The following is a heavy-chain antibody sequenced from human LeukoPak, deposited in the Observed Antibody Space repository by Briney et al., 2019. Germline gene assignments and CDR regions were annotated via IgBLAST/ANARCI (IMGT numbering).Heavy chain of an antibody. CDR3: AKEGITMIVGKDVDY. CDR1: GFTFSSYW. Sequence: PGGSLRLSCAASGFTFSSYWMSWVRQAPGKGLEWVANIKQDGSEKYYVDSVKGRFTISRDNAKNSLYLQMNSLRAEDTAVYYCAKEGITMIVGKDVDYWGQGTLVTVSS. D-gene: IGHD3-22*01. V-gene: IGHV3-7*01. J-gene: IGHJ4*02. CDR2: IKQDGSEK.